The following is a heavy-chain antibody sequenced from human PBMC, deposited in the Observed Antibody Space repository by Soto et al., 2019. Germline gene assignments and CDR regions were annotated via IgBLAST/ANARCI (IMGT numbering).Heavy chain of an antibody. J-gene: IGHJ4*02. CDR3: ARSITMVRGATHFDY. CDR1: GFTFSSYG. D-gene: IGHD3-10*01. CDR2: IWYDGSNK. V-gene: IGHV3-33*01. Sequence: QVQLVESGGGVVQPGRSLRLSCAASGFTFSSYGMHWVRQAPGKGLEWVAVIWYDGSNKYYADSVKGRFTISRDNSKNTLYLHMTSPGAEDTAVYYCARSITMVRGATHFDYWGQGTLCTVSS.